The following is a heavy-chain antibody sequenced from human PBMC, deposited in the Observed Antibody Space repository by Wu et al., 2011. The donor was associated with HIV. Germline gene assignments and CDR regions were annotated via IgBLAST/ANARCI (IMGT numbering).Heavy chain of an antibody. CDR3: ARVGPCSSTSCYMKWFDP. D-gene: IGHD2-2*02. Sequence: QVQLVQSGAEVKKPGASVKVSCKASGYTFTSYGFSWVRQAPGQGLEWMGWIGTYNGNTNYAQKFQGRVIVTIDTSTSTAYMELRSLRSDDTAVYYCARVGPCSSTSCYMKWFDPWGQGTLVTVSS. J-gene: IGHJ5*02. V-gene: IGHV1-18*01. CDR1: GYTFTSYG. CDR2: IGTYNGNT.